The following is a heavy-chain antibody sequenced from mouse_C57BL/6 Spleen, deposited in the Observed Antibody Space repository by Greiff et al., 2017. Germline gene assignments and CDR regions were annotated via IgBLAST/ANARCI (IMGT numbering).Heavy chain of an antibody. V-gene: IGHV1-81*01. Sequence: QVQLQQSGAELARPGASVKLSCKASGYTFTSYGISWVKQRTGQGLEWIGEIYPRSGNTYYNEKFKGKATLTADKSSSTAYMELRSLTSEDSAVYFCARSGYYGSRAEGMDYWGQGTSVTVAA. J-gene: IGHJ4*01. CDR3: ARSGYYGSRAEGMDY. CDR2: IYPRSGNT. D-gene: IGHD1-1*01. CDR1: GYTFTSYG.